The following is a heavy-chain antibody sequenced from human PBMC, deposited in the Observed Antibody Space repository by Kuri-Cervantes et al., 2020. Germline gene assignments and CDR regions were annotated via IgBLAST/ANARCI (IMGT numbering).Heavy chain of an antibody. CDR2: ISSSGDYI. V-gene: IGHV3-21*03. Sequence: GESLKISCAASGFSFSSYNMNWVRQAPGEGLEWVSFISSSGDYIYYADSVKGRFTVSRDNAKNSLYLRMNSLRAEDTAVYYCTRDVKYYYYDSSGYYMLNPWGQGTLVTVSS. CDR3: TRDVKYYYYDSSGYYMLNP. CDR1: GFSFSSYN. J-gene: IGHJ5*02. D-gene: IGHD3-22*01.